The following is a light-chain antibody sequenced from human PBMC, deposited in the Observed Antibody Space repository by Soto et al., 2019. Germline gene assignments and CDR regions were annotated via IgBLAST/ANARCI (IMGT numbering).Light chain of an antibody. CDR2: NVN. J-gene: IGLJ1*01. CDR3: SSFTSSTTYV. Sequence: QSALTQSASVSGSTGQSITISCTGTSSDVGNYNYVSWYQQHPGEVPKLIIFNVNNRPSGVSNRFSGSKSGNTVSLTISGLQAEDEADYYCSSFTSSTTYVFGTGTKVTVL. V-gene: IGLV2-14*01. CDR1: SSDVGNYNY.